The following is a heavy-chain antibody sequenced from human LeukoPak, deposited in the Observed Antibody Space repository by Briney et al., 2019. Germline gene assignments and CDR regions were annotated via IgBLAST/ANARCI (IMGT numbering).Heavy chain of an antibody. D-gene: IGHD1-26*01. CDR2: IYYSGST. V-gene: IGHV4-39*01. CDR1: GGSISSSTYY. J-gene: IGHJ3*02. CDR3: ATPYSGGYHGLDI. Sequence: SETLSLTCTVSGGSISSSTYYWGWIRQPPGKGLEWIGSIYYSGSTYYNPSLKSRVTISVDTSKNQFSLKLNSVTAADTAVYYCATPYSGGYHGLDIWGQGTMVTVSS.